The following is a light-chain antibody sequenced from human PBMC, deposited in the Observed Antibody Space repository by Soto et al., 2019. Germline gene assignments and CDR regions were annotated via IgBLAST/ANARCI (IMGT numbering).Light chain of an antibody. J-gene: IGKJ5*01. V-gene: IGKV1-33*01. Sequence: GDRVTITCRASESIRTWLAWYQQKPGKAPKLLIYDASNLETGVPSRFSGSGSGTDFTFTISSLQPEDIATYYCQQYANLPITFGQGTRLEI. CDR1: ESIRTW. CDR2: DAS. CDR3: QQYANLPIT.